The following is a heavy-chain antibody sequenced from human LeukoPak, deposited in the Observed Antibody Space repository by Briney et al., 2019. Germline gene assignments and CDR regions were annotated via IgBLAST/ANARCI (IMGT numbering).Heavy chain of an antibody. Sequence: SETLSLTCTVSNYSISSGYYWDWIRQPPGKGLEWIGTIYHSGSTYYNPSLKSRVTVSMDTSKNQFSLKLTSVTAADTATYYCARRGIGSSASYRGDFDYWGRGTPVAVSS. CDR2: IYHSGST. J-gene: IGHJ4*02. D-gene: IGHD1-26*01. CDR1: NYSISSGYY. V-gene: IGHV4-38-2*02. CDR3: ARRGIGSSASYRGDFDY.